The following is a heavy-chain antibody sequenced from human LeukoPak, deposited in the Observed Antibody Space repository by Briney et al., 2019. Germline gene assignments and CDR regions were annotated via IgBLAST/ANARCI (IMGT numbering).Heavy chain of an antibody. J-gene: IGHJ4*02. CDR3: AVRIAVAGIDY. Sequence: GASVKVSCKASGYTFTSYGISWVRQAPGRGLEWMGWISAYNGNTNYAQKLQGRVTMTTDTSTSTAYMELRSLRSDDTAVYYCAVRIAVAGIDYWGQGTLVTVSS. CDR2: ISAYNGNT. CDR1: GYTFTSYG. D-gene: IGHD6-19*01. V-gene: IGHV1-18*01.